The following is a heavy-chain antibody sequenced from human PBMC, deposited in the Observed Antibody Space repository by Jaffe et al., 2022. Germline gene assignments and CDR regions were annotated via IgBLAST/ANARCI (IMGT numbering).Heavy chain of an antibody. D-gene: IGHD3-22*01. CDR1: GYSFTSYW. CDR2: IYPGDSDT. J-gene: IGHJ3*02. V-gene: IGHV5-51*01. Sequence: EVQLVQSGAEVKKPGESLKISCKGSGYSFTSYWIGWVRQMPGKGLEWMGIIYPGDSDTRYSPSFQGQVTISADKSISTAYLQWSSLKASDTAMYYCVRHFFYDSSGYYYSGAFDIWGQGTMVTVSS. CDR3: VRHFFYDSSGYYYSGAFDI.